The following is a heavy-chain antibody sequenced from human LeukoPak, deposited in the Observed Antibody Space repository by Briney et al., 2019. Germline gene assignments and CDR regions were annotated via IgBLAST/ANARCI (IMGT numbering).Heavy chain of an antibody. CDR1: GGSISSSSYY. CDR3: ATPFGVVVQAFDY. D-gene: IGHD2-15*01. J-gene: IGHJ4*02. CDR2: IYYSGST. V-gene: IGHV4-39*05. Sequence: PSETPSLTCTVSGGSISSSSYYWGWIRQPPGKGLEWIGSIYYSGSTYYNPSLKSRVTISVDTSKNQFSLKLSSVTAADTAVYYCATPFGVVVQAFDYWGQGTLVTVSS.